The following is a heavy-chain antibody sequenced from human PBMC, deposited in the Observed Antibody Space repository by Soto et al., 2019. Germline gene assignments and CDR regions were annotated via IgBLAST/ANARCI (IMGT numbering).Heavy chain of an antibody. CDR3: GRTTVADPTFDY. J-gene: IGHJ4*02. CDR2: INHSGST. Sequence: SETLSLTCAVYGGSFSGYYWSWIRQPPGKGLEWIGEINHSGSTNYNPSLKSRVTISVDTSKNQFSLKLSSVTAADTAVYYCGRTTVADPTFDYWGQGTLVTVSS. CDR1: GGSFSGYY. D-gene: IGHD4-17*01. V-gene: IGHV4-34*01.